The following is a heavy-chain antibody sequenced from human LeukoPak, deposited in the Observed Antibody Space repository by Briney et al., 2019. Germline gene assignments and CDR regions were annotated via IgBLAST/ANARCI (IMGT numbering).Heavy chain of an antibody. CDR2: ISYDGSNK. CDR3: AKAKETSSGWYLPTPDY. V-gene: IGHV3-30*18. D-gene: IGHD6-19*01. J-gene: IGHJ4*02. CDR1: GFTFSSYG. Sequence: PGGSLRLSCAASGFTFSSYGMRWVRQAPGKGLEWVAVISYDGSNKYYADSVKGRFTISRDNSKNTLYLQMNSLRAEDTAVYYCAKAKETSSGWYLPTPDYWGQGTLVTVSS.